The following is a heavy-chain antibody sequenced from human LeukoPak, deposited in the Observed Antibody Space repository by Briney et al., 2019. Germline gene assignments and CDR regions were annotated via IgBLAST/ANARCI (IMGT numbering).Heavy chain of an antibody. CDR2: ISSSGNTI. CDR3: ARGPSIAARYDAFDI. D-gene: IGHD6-6*01. V-gene: IGHV3-48*03. J-gene: IGHJ3*02. CDR1: EFTFTSYE. Sequence: QAGGSLRLSCAASEFTFTSYELNWVRQAPGKGLEWVSYISSSGNTISYADSVKGRFTISRDNAKNSLYLQVISLRAEDTAVYYCARGPSIAARYDAFDIWGQGTMVTVS.